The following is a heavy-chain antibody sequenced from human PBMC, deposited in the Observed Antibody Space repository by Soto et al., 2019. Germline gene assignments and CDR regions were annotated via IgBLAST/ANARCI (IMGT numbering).Heavy chain of an antibody. CDR1: GFTFSSYA. Sequence: GGSLRLSCAASGFTFSSYAMSWVRQAPGKGLEWVSAISGSGGSTYYADSVKGRFTISRDNSKNTLYLQMNSLRAEDTAVYYCAKTRQLVYRSYYYYYGMDVWGQGTTVTVSS. V-gene: IGHV3-23*01. CDR3: AKTRQLVYRSYYYYYGMDV. D-gene: IGHD6-6*01. J-gene: IGHJ6*02. CDR2: ISGSGGST.